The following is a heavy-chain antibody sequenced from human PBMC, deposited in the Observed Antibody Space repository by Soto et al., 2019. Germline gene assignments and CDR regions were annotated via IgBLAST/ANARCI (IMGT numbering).Heavy chain of an antibody. Sequence: QITLKESGPTLVKPTQTLTLTCTFSGFSFSVNGVAVGWIRQPPGQALEWLALIYWDDDQRYNPSLKDRLTITKDTSRNQVVLTMTNMDPVDTATYYCAHKRDVSRGFKYWGQGTLVTASS. CDR1: GFSFSVNGVA. CDR2: IYWDDDQ. J-gene: IGHJ4*02. V-gene: IGHV2-5*02. D-gene: IGHD3-10*01. CDR3: AHKRDVSRGFKY.